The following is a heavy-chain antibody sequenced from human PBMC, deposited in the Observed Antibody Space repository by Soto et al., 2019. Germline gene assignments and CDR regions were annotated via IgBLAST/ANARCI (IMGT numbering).Heavy chain of an antibody. D-gene: IGHD3-22*01. CDR1: GGSISSYY. J-gene: IGHJ4*02. V-gene: IGHV4-59*01. Sequence: SETLSLTCTVSGGSISSYYWSWIRQPPGKGLEWIGYIYYSGSTNYNPSLKSRVTISVDTSKNQFSLKLSSVTAADTAVYYCARYYYDSSGYCGIDYWGQGTLVTVSS. CDR2: IYYSGST. CDR3: ARYYYDSSGYCGIDY.